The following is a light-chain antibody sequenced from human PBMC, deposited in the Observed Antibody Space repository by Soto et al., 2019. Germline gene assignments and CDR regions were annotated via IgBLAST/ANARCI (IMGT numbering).Light chain of an antibody. Sequence: EIVMTQSPTILSVSPGERATLSCRASQSVSSNLAWYQQKPGQAPRLLIYGVYTRAPGIPARFSGSGSGTEFTLTISSLQSEDFAVFYCHQYDRSAIFTFGPGTTVDIK. CDR1: QSVSSN. CDR3: HQYDRSAIFT. J-gene: IGKJ3*01. CDR2: GVY. V-gene: IGKV3D-15*01.